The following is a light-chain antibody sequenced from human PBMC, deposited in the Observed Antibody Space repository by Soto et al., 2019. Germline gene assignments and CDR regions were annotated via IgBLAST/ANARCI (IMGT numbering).Light chain of an antibody. Sequence: SVLTQPASGSGSPGHSITISCTGTSSDVGSYSLLSWYQHHPGKAPKLIIYEDIKGPSGVSNRFSGSKSGNTASLRISGLQAEDEADYYCYTYAGGSTYLFGTGTKVTVL. CDR3: YTYAGGSTYL. J-gene: IGLJ1*01. V-gene: IGLV2-23*01. CDR2: EDI. CDR1: SSDVGSYSL.